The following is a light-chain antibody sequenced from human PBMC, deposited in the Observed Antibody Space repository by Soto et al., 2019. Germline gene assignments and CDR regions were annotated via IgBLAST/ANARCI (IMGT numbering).Light chain of an antibody. J-gene: IGLJ2*01. CDR3: PVWDSDTNHVV. V-gene: IGLV3-21*01. CDR1: DIGSKS. Sequence: SYELTQPPSVSVAPGMTARITCGGSDIGSKSVHWYQQKPVQAPLLVIYYEIDRPSGIPERFSGSNSGNTATLTITRVDAGDEADYYCPVWDSDTNHVVFGGGTKLTVL. CDR2: YEI.